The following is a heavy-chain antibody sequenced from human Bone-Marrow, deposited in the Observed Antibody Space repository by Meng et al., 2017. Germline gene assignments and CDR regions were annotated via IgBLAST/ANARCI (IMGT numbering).Heavy chain of an antibody. CDR2: INAGNGNT. CDR1: GDTFTSYA. Sequence: QVQLVQSGAEVKKPGAPVKVSCKASGDTFTSYAMHWVRQAPEQRLEWMGWINAGNGNTKYSQKFQGRVTITRDTSASTAYMELSSLRSEDTAVYYCARRTAVSGMTFDYWGQGTLVTVSS. D-gene: IGHD4-17*01. V-gene: IGHV1-3*01. J-gene: IGHJ4*02. CDR3: ARRTAVSGMTFDY.